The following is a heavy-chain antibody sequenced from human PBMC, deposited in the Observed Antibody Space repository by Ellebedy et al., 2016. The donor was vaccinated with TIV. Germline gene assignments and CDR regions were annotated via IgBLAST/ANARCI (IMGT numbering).Heavy chain of an antibody. CDR1: TGSISRNY. V-gene: IGHV4-59*08. CDR2: IYYSGST. CDR3: ARLVAVTGTTDYFDY. Sequence: SETLSLTCSVSTGSISRNYWSWIRQPPGKGLEWIGYIYYSGSTNYNPSLKSRVTISLDTSKNQFSLTLSPVSAADTAVYYCARLVAVTGTTDYFDYWGQGILVTVSS. J-gene: IGHJ4*02. D-gene: IGHD1-7*01.